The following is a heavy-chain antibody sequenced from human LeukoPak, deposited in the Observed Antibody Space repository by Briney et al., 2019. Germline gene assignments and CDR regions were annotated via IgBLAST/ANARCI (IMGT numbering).Heavy chain of an antibody. D-gene: IGHD5-18*01. CDR3: GRDGAGGYRYGSFDY. J-gene: IGHJ4*02. CDR1: GFTFSSYA. V-gene: IGHV3-23*01. CDR2: ISGSGGST. Sequence: GGSLRLSCAASGFTFSSYAMSWVRQAPGKGLEWVSPISGSGGSTYYADSVKGRFTISRDNSKNTLYLQMKSLRDEDTAVYFCGRDGAGGYRYGSFDYWGQGTLVTVSS.